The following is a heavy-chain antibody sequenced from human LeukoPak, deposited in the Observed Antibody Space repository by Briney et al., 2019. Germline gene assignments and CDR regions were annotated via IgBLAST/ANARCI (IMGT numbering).Heavy chain of an antibody. D-gene: IGHD1-26*01. CDR3: ANLPIVGAADY. V-gene: IGHV3-21*04. Sequence: GGSLRLSCAASGFTFSSYSMNWVRQAPGKGLEWVSSISSSSYIYYADSVKGRFTISRDNAKNSLYLQMNSLRADDSAVYYCANLPIVGAADYWGQGTLVTVSS. J-gene: IGHJ4*02. CDR1: GFTFSSYS. CDR2: ISSSSYI.